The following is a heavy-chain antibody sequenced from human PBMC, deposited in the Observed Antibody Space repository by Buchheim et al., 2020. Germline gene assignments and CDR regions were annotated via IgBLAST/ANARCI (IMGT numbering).Heavy chain of an antibody. CDR1: GFTFSSYA. J-gene: IGHJ4*02. CDR3: ARATYSSSWFRY. Sequence: QVQLVESGGGVVQPGRSLRLSCAASGFTFSSYAMHWVRQAPGKGLEWVAVISYDGSNKYYADSVKGRFTISRDNSKKNLYLQMNSLRAEDTAVYYCARATYSSSWFRYWGQGTL. D-gene: IGHD6-13*01. V-gene: IGHV3-30*04. CDR2: ISYDGSNK.